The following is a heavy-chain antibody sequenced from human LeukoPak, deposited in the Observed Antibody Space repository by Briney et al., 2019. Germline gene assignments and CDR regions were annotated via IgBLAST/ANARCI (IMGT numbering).Heavy chain of an antibody. V-gene: IGHV3-23*01. CDR2: ISGSGGST. Sequence: GGSLRLSCAASGFTFSSYWMSWVRQAPGKGLEWVSAISGSGGSTYYADSVKGRFTISRDNSKNTLYLQMNSLRAEDTAVYYCAKVQKLWFGELSGAFDIWGQGTMVTVSS. CDR3: AKVQKLWFGELSGAFDI. CDR1: GFTFSSYW. D-gene: IGHD3-10*01. J-gene: IGHJ3*02.